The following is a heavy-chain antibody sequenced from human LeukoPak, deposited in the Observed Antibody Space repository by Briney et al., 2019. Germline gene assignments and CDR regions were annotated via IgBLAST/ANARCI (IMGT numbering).Heavy chain of an antibody. V-gene: IGHV5-10-1*01. CDR1: GYSFTSYW. D-gene: IGHD3-10*01. CDR2: IDPSDSYT. J-gene: IGHJ4*02. Sequence: GESLNISCKGSGYSFTSYWISWVRQMPGKGLEWMGRIDPSDSYTNYSPSFQGHVTISADKSISTAYLQWSSLKASDTAMYYCARLGGDMFHAWTPPGFDYWGQGTLVTVSS. CDR3: ARLGGDMFHAWTPPGFDY.